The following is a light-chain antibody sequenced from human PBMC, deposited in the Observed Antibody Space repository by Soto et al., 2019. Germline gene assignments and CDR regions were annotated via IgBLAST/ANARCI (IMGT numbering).Light chain of an antibody. J-gene: IGKJ5*01. CDR2: GES. CDR1: QSVSSN. CDR3: QQYNNWTIT. Sequence: EIVMTQSPATLSLSPGERATLSCRSSQSVSSNLAWYQQKPGQAPRILIYGESTRATGITARLSGSGSGKEFNLNISSLQSEDFAVYYCQQYNNWTITFGQGTRLEIK. V-gene: IGKV3-15*01.